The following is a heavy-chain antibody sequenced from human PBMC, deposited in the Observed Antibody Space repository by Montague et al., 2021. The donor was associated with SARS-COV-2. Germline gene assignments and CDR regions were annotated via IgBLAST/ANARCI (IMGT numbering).Heavy chain of an antibody. CDR1: GGSFSGYY. Sequence: SETLSLTCAVYGGSFSGYYWSWIRQPPGKGLEWIGEINHSGSTNYNPSLKSRVTISVDTSKNQFSLKLSSVTAADTAVYYCARGRPISSWYYYYGMDVGGKGTTVTVPS. CDR3: ARGRPISSWYYYYGMDV. D-gene: IGHD3-3*02. J-gene: IGHJ6*04. CDR2: INHSGST. V-gene: IGHV4-34*01.